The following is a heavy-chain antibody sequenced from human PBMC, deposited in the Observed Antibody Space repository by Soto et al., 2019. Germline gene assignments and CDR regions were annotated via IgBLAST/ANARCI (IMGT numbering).Heavy chain of an antibody. D-gene: IGHD1-1*01. J-gene: IGHJ4*02. CDR2: MNPNTGNS. V-gene: IGHV1-8*01. CDR3: ARRAETNGWNGFGADKYYFDF. Sequence: QVQLVQSGAEVRKPGASVKVSCEASGYTFTSYDIYWVRQATGQGLEWMGWMNPNTGNSGYAQKFQGRVTMTSDTSIRPAHMELSSLRSEDTAVYYCARRAETNGWNGFGADKYYFDFWGQGTLVTVSS. CDR1: GYTFTSYD.